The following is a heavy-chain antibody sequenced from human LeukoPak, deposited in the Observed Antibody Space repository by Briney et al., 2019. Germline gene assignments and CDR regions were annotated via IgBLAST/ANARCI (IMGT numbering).Heavy chain of an antibody. CDR2: INHSGST. V-gene: IGHV4-4*02. Sequence: SETLSLTCTVSGGSISSSNWWSWVRQPPGKGLEWIGEINHSGSTNYNPSLKSRVTISVDTSKNQFSLKLSSVTAADTAVYYCARDDLDNYGMDVWGQGTTVTVSS. J-gene: IGHJ6*02. CDR3: ARDDLDNYGMDV. D-gene: IGHD2-2*03. CDR1: GGSISSSNW.